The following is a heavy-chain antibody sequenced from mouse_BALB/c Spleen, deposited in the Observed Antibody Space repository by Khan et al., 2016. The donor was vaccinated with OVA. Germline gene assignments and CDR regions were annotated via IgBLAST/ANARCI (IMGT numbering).Heavy chain of an antibody. D-gene: IGHD4-1*01. CDR1: GYSITSDYA. Sequence: EVQLVETGPGLVKPSQSLSLTCTVTGYSITSDYAWNWIRQFPGNKLEWMGYISYSGNTKYNPSLKSRISVTRDTSKNQFFLQLNSVTTEDTATYYCARMSGGDFDFWGQGITLTVSS. CDR3: ARMSGGDFDF. CDR2: ISYSGNT. V-gene: IGHV3-2*02. J-gene: IGHJ2*01.